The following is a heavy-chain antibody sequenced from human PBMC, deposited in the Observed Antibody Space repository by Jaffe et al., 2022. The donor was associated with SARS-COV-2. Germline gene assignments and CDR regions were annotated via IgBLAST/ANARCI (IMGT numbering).Heavy chain of an antibody. CDR1: GFSLSTSGMC. V-gene: IGHV2-70*01. J-gene: IGHJ6*02. D-gene: IGHD5-12*01. Sequence: QVTLRESGPALVKPTQTLTLTCTFSGFSLSTSGMCVSWIRQPPGKALEWLALIDWDDDKYYSTSLKTRLTISKDTSKNQVVLTMTNMDPVDTATYYCARGGLGGYSGYEGLYGMDVWGQGTTVTVSS. CDR2: IDWDDDK. CDR3: ARGGLGGYSGYEGLYGMDV.